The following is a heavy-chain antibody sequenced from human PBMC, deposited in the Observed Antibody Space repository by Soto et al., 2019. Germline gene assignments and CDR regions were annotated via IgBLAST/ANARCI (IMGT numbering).Heavy chain of an antibody. CDR2: IYPGDSDT. J-gene: IGHJ3*02. CDR1: GYSFTSYW. V-gene: IGHV5-51*01. Sequence: GESLKISCKGSGYSFTSYWIGWVRQMPGKGLEWMGIIYPGDSDTRYSPSFQGQVTISTDKSISTAYLQWSSLKASDTAMYYCAILIAARPDAFDIWGQGTMVTVSS. D-gene: IGHD6-6*01. CDR3: AILIAARPDAFDI.